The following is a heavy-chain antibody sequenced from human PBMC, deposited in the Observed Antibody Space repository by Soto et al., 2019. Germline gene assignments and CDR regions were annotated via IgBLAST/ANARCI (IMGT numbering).Heavy chain of an antibody. D-gene: IGHD2-15*01. CDR3: ATFLISGGIGHRMDV. CDR2: IYYSGST. Sequence: SETLSLTCTVSGGSISSGGYYWSWIHQQPGKGLEWIGYIYYSGSTYYNPSLKSRVTISVDTSKNQFSLKLSSVTAADTAVYYCATFLISGGIGHRMDVWGEGTTVTVSS. J-gene: IGHJ6*04. V-gene: IGHV4-31*03. CDR1: GGSISSGGYY.